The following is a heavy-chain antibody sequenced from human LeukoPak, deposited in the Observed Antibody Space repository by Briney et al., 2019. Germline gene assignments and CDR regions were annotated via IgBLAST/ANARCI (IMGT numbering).Heavy chain of an antibody. J-gene: IGHJ3*02. V-gene: IGHV4-59*12. Sequence: SETLSLTCTVSGDSISSYYWSWIRQPPGKGLEWIGYIYYSGSTNYNPSLKSRVTISVDTSKNQFSLKLSSVTAADTAVYYCARDLYYDYVWGSYRYNAFDIWGQGTMVTVSS. CDR2: IYYSGST. D-gene: IGHD3-16*02. CDR3: ARDLYYDYVWGSYRYNAFDI. CDR1: GDSISSYY.